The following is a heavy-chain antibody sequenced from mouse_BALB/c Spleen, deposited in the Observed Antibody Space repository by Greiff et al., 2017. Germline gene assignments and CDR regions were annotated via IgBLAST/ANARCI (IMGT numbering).Heavy chain of an antibody. Sequence: VQLQQSGAELVRPGASVTLSCKASGYSFTDYEMHWVKQTPVHGLEWIGAIDPETGGTAYNQKFKGKATLTADKSSSTAYMELRSLTSEDSAVYYCTRLTGTRWYFDVWGAGTTVTVSS. CDR3: TRLTGTRWYFDV. CDR1: GYSFTDYE. CDR2: IDPETGGT. D-gene: IGHD4-1*01. J-gene: IGHJ1*01. V-gene: IGHV1-15*01.